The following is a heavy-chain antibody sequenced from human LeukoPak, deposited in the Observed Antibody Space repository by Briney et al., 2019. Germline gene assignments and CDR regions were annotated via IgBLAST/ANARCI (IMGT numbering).Heavy chain of an antibody. CDR1: RITFSSYS. V-gene: IGHV3-21*04. J-gene: IGHJ3*02. CDR3: AKGSSSNAFDI. Sequence: GGSLRLSCAASRITFSSYSMNWVRQAPGKGLEWVSSISSSSSYIYYADSVKGRFTISRDNAKNSLYLQMNSLRAEDMALYYCAKGSSSNAFDIWGQGTMVTVSS. D-gene: IGHD6-13*01. CDR2: ISSSSSYI.